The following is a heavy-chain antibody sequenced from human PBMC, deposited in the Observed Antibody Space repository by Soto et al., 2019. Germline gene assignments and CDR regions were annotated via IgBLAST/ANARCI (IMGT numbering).Heavy chain of an antibody. J-gene: IGHJ4*02. CDR3: ANNTSVPYN. D-gene: IGHD1-1*01. V-gene: IGHV3-7*01. Sequence: GGSLRLSCAASGFTFSSNWMSWIRQAPGKGLESLANIKHDGSDKYYVDSVKGRFTISRDNAMNSLYLQMNSLRAEDTGVYYCANNTSVPYNWGQGSLVPVSS. CDR1: GFTFSSNW. CDR2: IKHDGSDK.